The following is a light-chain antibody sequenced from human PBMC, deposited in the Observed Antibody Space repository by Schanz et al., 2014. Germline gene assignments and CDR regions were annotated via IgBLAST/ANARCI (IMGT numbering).Light chain of an antibody. J-gene: IGLJ3*02. CDR1: SSDVGGYNY. CDR3: SSYTSSSTRV. V-gene: IGLV2-14*01. Sequence: QSALTQPPSASGSPGQSVAISCTGTSSDVGGYNYVSWYQQHPGKAPKLMIYEVSKRPSGVSTRFSGSKSGTTASLTISGLQAEDEADYYCSSYTSSSTRVFGGGTKLTVL. CDR2: EVS.